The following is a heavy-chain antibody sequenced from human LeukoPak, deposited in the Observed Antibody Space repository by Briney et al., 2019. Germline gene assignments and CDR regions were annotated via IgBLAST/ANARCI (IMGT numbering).Heavy chain of an antibody. V-gene: IGHV3-30*02. D-gene: IGHD3-22*01. Sequence: GGSLRLSCAASGFTFSSYGMHWVRQAPGKGLEWVAFIRYDGSNKYYADSVKGRFTISRDNSKNTLYLQMNSLRAEDTAVYYCARGGSDSSGYEDYWGQGTLVTVSS. CDR2: IRYDGSNK. CDR1: GFTFSSYG. CDR3: ARGGSDSSGYEDY. J-gene: IGHJ4*02.